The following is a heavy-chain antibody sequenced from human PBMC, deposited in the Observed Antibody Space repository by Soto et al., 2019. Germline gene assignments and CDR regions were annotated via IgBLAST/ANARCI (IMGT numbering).Heavy chain of an antibody. CDR3: ARDDIPIGAKYYYYYGMDV. D-gene: IGHD1-26*01. Sequence: QVQLVQSGAEVKKPGSSVKVSCKASGGTFSSYAISWVRQAPGQGLEWMGGIIPIFGTANYAQKFQGRVTITADESTSTAYMELSSLRSEDTAVYYCARDDIPIGAKYYYYYGMDVWGQGTTVTVSS. CDR2: IIPIFGTA. J-gene: IGHJ6*02. CDR1: GGTFSSYA. V-gene: IGHV1-69*01.